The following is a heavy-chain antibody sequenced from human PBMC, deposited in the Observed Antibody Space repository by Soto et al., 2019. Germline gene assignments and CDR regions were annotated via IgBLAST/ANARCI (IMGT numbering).Heavy chain of an antibody. D-gene: IGHD2-2*01. CDR2: IYRTGNT. Sequence: QLQLQESGSRLVKSSQTLSLTCTVSGDSMTSGDYSWSWIRQPPGKGLEWLGYIYRTGNTHYSPSLKSRVSISQYRSKNQLSLELTSVTAADSAEYYCARGDYQYSIDYWGQGSLVTVSS. CDR1: GDSMTSGDYS. CDR3: ARGDYQYSIDY. V-gene: IGHV4-30-2*01. J-gene: IGHJ4*02.